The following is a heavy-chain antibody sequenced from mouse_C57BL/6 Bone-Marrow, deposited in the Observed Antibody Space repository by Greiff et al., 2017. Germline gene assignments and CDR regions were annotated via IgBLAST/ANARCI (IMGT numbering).Heavy chain of an antibody. J-gene: IGHJ2*01. CDR3: TVYYSNSHFDY. CDR2: IDPENGDT. Sequence: VQLQQSGAELVRPGASVKLSCTASGFNIKDDYMHWVKQRPEQGLEWIGWIDPENGDTEYASKFQGKATIPADTSSNTAYLQLSSLTSEDTAVYYCTVYYSNSHFDYWGQGTTLTVSS. CDR1: GFNIKDDY. D-gene: IGHD2-5*01. V-gene: IGHV14-4*01.